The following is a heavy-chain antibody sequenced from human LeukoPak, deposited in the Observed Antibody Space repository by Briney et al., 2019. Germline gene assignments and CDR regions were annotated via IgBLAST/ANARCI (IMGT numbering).Heavy chain of an antibody. D-gene: IGHD3-3*01. Sequence: ASVKVSCKASGYTFTSYYMHWVRQAPGQGLEWMGIINPSGGSTSYAQKFQGRVTMTRDMSTSTVCMELSSLRSEDTAVYYCARDVRFLDYYYYYYYMDVWGKGTTVTVSS. V-gene: IGHV1-46*01. CDR2: INPSGGST. J-gene: IGHJ6*03. CDR1: GYTFTSYY. CDR3: ARDVRFLDYYYYYYYMDV.